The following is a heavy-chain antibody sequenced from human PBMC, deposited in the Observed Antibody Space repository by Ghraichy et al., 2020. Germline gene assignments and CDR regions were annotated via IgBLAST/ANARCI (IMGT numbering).Heavy chain of an antibody. Sequence: GGSLRLSCAASGFTFSSYGMHWVRQAPGKGLEWVAVIWYDGSNKYYADSVKGRFTISRDNSKNTLYLQMNSLRAEDTAVYYCARDGESYYYDSSGYSDYWGQGTLVTVSS. J-gene: IGHJ4*02. D-gene: IGHD3-22*01. CDR3: ARDGESYYYDSSGYSDY. CDR2: IWYDGSNK. V-gene: IGHV3-33*01. CDR1: GFTFSSYG.